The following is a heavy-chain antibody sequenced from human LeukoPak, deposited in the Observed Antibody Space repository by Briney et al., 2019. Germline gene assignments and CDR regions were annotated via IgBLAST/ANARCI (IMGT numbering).Heavy chain of an antibody. CDR2: ISSSGSTI. D-gene: IGHD3-22*01. J-gene: IGHJ4*02. V-gene: IGHV3-11*04. CDR3: ASSRTYYYDSSGYALDY. CDR1: GFTFSDYY. Sequence: GGSLRLSCAASGFTFSDYYMSWIRQAPGKGLEWVSYISSSGSTICYADSVKGRFTISRDNAKNSLYLQMSSLRAEDTAVYYCASSRTYYYDSSGYALDYWGQGTLVTVSS.